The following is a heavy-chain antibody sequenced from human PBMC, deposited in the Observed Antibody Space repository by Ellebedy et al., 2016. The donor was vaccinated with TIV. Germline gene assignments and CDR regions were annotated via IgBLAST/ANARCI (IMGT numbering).Heavy chain of an antibody. CDR3: AKETTELTATTLY. J-gene: IGHJ4*02. CDR1: GFTFSRFG. D-gene: IGHD1-1*01. CDR2: ISHDGSVK. V-gene: IGHV3-30*18. Sequence: PGGSLRLSCAASGFTFSRFGMQWVRQAPGKGLEWVAVISHDGSVKHYADSVKGRFTISRDNSKNTLNLQLSSQRSEDTAVYYCAKETTELTATTLYWGQGTLVTVSS.